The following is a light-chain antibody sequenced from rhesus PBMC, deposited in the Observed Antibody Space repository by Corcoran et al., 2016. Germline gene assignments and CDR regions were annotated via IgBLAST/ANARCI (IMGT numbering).Light chain of an antibody. CDR1: QSFSSK. V-gene: IGKV3-31*02. CDR3: QETSNVFT. J-gene: IGKJ3*01. CDR2: GAS. Sequence: EIVMTQSPATLSLSPGETATISFRTSQSFSSKLAWYQQKPGQAPRHLIYGASRRATGIPDRFSGSGSGTDFTLTISSLEPEDFAVYYCQETSNVFTFGPGTKLDIK.